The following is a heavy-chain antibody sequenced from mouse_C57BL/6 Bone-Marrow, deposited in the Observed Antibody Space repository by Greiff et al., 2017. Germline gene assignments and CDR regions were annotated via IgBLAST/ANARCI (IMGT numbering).Heavy chain of an antibody. CDR1: GYTFTSYW. V-gene: IGHV1-59*01. CDR2: IDPSDSYT. J-gene: IGHJ3*01. CDR3: ARETAQATLAY. D-gene: IGHD3-2*02. Sequence: QVQLQQPGADLVRPGTSVKLSCKASGYTFTSYWMHWVKQRPGQGLEWIGVIDPSDSYTNYNQKFKGKATLTVDTSSSTAYMQLSSLTSEDSAVYYCARETAQATLAYWGRGTLVTVSA.